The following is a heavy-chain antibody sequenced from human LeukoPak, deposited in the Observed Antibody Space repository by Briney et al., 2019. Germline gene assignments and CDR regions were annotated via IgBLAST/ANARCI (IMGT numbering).Heavy chain of an antibody. Sequence: GGSLRLSCAASGFTFSNYWMHWVRQAPGKGLEWVSAISGSGGSTYYADSVKGRFTISRDNSKNTLYLQMNSLRAEDTAVYYCAKDPHKTPFWSGYQYYFDYWGQGTLVTVSS. CDR2: ISGSGGST. CDR3: AKDPHKTPFWSGYQYYFDY. CDR1: GFTFSNYW. V-gene: IGHV3-23*01. J-gene: IGHJ4*02. D-gene: IGHD3-3*01.